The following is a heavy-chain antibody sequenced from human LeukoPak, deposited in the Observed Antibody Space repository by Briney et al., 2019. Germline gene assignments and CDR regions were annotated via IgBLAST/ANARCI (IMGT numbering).Heavy chain of an antibody. V-gene: IGHV1-69*13. Sequence: ASVKVSCKASGGTFSSYAISWVRQAPGQGLEWMGGIIPIFGTANYAQKFQGRVTITADESTNTAYMELSSLRSEDTAVYYCARSPRYDSSGYYYSYYFDYWGQGTLVTVSS. CDR2: IIPIFGTA. CDR1: GGTFSSYA. D-gene: IGHD3-22*01. J-gene: IGHJ4*02. CDR3: ARSPRYDSSGYYYSYYFDY.